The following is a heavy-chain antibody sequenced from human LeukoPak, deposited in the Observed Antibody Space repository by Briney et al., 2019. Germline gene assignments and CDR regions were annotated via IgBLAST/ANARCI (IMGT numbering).Heavy chain of an antibody. CDR2: INHTGRT. CDR3: ARVGYISGWYPFDF. D-gene: IGHD6-19*01. Sequence: SETLTLTCAVSGGSFSANYWSWIRQPPGEGPEWIGEINHTGRTNYNPSLKSRVTISVDMSKNQFSLKLSSVTAADTAVYYCARVGYISGWYPFDFWGLGTLVIVSS. V-gene: IGHV4-34*01. J-gene: IGHJ4*02. CDR1: GGSFSANY.